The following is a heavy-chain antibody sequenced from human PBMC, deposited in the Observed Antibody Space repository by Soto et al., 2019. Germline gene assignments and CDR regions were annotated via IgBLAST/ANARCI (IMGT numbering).Heavy chain of an antibody. D-gene: IGHD1-26*01. CDR3: ARVGVGAYYFDY. CDR2: IKTDGSVT. J-gene: IGHJ4*02. Sequence: GGALRTSFAAPGFTFSSYWKHWGRQAPGKGLVWVSRIKTDGSVTSYADSVKGRFTISRDNAKNTLYLQMNSLRAEDTAVYYCARVGVGAYYFDYWGQGTLVTVSS. CDR1: GFTFSSYW. V-gene: IGHV3-74*01.